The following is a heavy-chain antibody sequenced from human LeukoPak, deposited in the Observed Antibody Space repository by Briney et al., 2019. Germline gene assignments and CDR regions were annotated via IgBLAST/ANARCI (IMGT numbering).Heavy chain of an antibody. CDR2: IWYDGNNK. J-gene: IGHJ6*02. CDR1: GFTFSSYG. D-gene: IGHD2-2*01. V-gene: IGHV3-33*01. CDR3: ARERTYCSSTSCSTHYYYGMDV. Sequence: PGRSLRLSCAASGFTFSSYGMHWVRQAPGKGLEWVAVIWYDGNNKYYADSVKGRFTISRDNSKNTLYLQMNSLRAEDTAVYYCARERTYCSSTSCSTHYYYGMDVWGQGTTVTVSS.